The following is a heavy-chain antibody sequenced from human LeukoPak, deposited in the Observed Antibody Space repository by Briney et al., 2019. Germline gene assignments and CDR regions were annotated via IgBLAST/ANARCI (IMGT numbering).Heavy chain of an antibody. J-gene: IGHJ4*02. V-gene: IGHV3-15*01. CDR2: IKSKTDGGTT. CDR3: ARDRSWNYCIDY. CDR1: GFTFSNAW. D-gene: IGHD3-10*01. Sequence: PGGSLRLSCAASGFTFSNAWMSWVRQAPGKGLEWVGRIKSKTDGGTTDYAAPVKGRFTISRDNSKNMMSLQMNSLRAEDTAVYYCARDRSWNYCIDYWGQGTLVTVSS.